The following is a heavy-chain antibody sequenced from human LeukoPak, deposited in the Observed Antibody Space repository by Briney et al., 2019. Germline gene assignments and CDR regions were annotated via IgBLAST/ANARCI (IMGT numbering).Heavy chain of an antibody. V-gene: IGHV4-34*01. D-gene: IGHD4-17*01. J-gene: IGHJ4*02. CDR3: ARYYGGYVPFDY. CDR2: INHSGST. Sequence: SETLSLTCAVYGGSFSGYYWSWIRQPPGKGLEWIGEINHSGSTNYNPSLKSRVTISVDTSKNQFSLKLSSVTAADTAVYYCARYYGGYVPFDYWGQGTLVTVSS. CDR1: GGSFSGYY.